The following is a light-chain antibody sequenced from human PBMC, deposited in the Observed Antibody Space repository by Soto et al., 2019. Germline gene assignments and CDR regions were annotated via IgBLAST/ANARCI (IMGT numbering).Light chain of an antibody. J-gene: IGLJ2*01. CDR1: SSDIGAGYD. CDR3: QSYDSSLSVV. V-gene: IGLV1-40*01. CDR2: GNH. Sequence: QSVLTQPPSVSGAPGQRVTISCTGSSSDIGAGYDVHWYQQLPGTAPKLLIYGNHNRPSGVPDRFSGSKSGTSASLAITGLQAEDEADYYCQSYDSSLSVVFGGGTQLTVL.